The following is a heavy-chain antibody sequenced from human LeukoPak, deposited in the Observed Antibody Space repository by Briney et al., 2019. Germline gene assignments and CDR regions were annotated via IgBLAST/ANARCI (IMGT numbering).Heavy chain of an antibody. Sequence: GASVKVSCKVSGYTLTELSVHWVRQAPGKGLEWMGGFDPEDGETIYAQKFQGRVTMTEDTSTDTAYMELSSLRSEDTAVYYCATGASSGYMPTFDYWGQGTLVTVSS. CDR3: ATGASSGYMPTFDY. V-gene: IGHV1-24*01. CDR2: FDPEDGET. J-gene: IGHJ4*02. CDR1: GYTLTELS. D-gene: IGHD3-22*01.